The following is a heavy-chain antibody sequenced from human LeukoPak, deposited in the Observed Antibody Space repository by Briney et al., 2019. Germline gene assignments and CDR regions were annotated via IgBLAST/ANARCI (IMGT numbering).Heavy chain of an antibody. J-gene: IGHJ4*02. D-gene: IGHD3-10*01. Sequence: GGSLRLSCAASGFTFSSYGMHWVRQAPGKGLEWVAVISYDGSNKYYADSVKGRFTISRDNSKNTLYLQMNSLRAEDTAVYYCAKTRGFESNVFDYWGQGTLVTVSS. CDR2: ISYDGSNK. V-gene: IGHV3-30*18. CDR1: GFTFSSYG. CDR3: AKTRGFESNVFDY.